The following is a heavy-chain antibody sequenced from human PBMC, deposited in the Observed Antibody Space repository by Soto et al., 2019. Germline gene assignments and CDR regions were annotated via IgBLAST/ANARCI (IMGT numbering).Heavy chain of an antibody. Sequence: AGGSLRLSCAASGFTFSSYWMRWVRQAPGKGLVWVSRINSDGSSTSYADSVKGRFTISRDNAKNTLYLQMNSLRAEDTAVYYCARAPTVTTPYDYYYYYGMDVWGQGTTVTVSS. CDR1: GFTFSSYW. CDR2: INSDGSST. V-gene: IGHV3-74*01. D-gene: IGHD4-17*01. J-gene: IGHJ6*02. CDR3: ARAPTVTTPYDYYYYYGMDV.